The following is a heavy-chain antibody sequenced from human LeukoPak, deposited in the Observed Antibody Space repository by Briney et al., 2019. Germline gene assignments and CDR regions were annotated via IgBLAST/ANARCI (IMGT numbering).Heavy chain of an antibody. J-gene: IGHJ4*02. CDR1: GYTFTSYY. CDR2: INPSGGST. Sequence: ASVKVSCKASGYTFTSYYMHWVRQAPGQGLEWMGIINPSGGSTSYAQKSQGRVTMTRDTSTSTVYMELSSLRSEDTAVYYCARDPLTYYDYVWGSQRGYFDYWGQGTLVTVSS. V-gene: IGHV1-46*01. D-gene: IGHD3-16*01. CDR3: ARDPLTYYDYVWGSQRGYFDY.